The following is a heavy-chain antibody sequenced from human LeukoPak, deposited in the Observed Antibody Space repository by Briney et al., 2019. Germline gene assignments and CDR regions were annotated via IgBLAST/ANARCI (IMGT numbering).Heavy chain of an antibody. CDR2: IYPGDSDT. CDR1: GYSFTSYW. V-gene: IGHV5-51*01. J-gene: IGHJ4*02. Sequence: PGESLKISCKGSGYSFTSYWIGWVRQMPGKGLEWMGIIYPGDSDTRYSPSFQGQVTISADKSISTAYLQWSSLKASDTAMYYCARPDGPTGHCSGGSCPYYFDYWGQGTLVTVSS. D-gene: IGHD2-15*01. CDR3: ARPDGPTGHCSGGSCPYYFDY.